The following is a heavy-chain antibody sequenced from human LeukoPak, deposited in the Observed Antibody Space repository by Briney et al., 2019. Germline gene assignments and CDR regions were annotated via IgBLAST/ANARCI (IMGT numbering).Heavy chain of an antibody. CDR1: GGSISSGGYY. CDR3: ARSAGWMDY. V-gene: IGHV4-30-2*01. D-gene: IGHD6-13*01. Sequence: KSSETLSLTCTVSGGSISSGGYYWSWIRQPPGKGLEWIGYIYHSGSTYYNPSLKSRVTISVDRSKNQFSLKLSSVTAADTAVYYCARSAGWMDYWGQGTLVTVSS. J-gene: IGHJ4*02. CDR2: IYHSGST.